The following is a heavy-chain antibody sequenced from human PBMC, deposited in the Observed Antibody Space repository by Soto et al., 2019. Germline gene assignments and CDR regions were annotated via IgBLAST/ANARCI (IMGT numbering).Heavy chain of an antibody. D-gene: IGHD1-26*01. V-gene: IGHV4-59*01. Sequence: SETLSLTCTISGGSITNYYWSWIRQPPGKGLEWIGYVYYSGSTKYNPSLESRVTISADTSKNQFSLRVTSVTAADTAVYYCATQGYSGSYQFDYWGQGTLVTVS. J-gene: IGHJ4*02. CDR2: VYYSGST. CDR1: GGSITNYY. CDR3: ATQGYSGSYQFDY.